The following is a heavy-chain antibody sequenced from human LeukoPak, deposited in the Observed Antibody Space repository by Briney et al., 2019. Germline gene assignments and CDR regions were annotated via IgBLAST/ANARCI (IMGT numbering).Heavy chain of an antibody. CDR3: AKDHIVVVVAATLLFDY. D-gene: IGHD2-15*01. Sequence: PGGSLRLSCAASGFTFSSYAMSWVRQAPGKGLEWVSAISGSCGSTYYADSVKGRFTISRDNSKNTLYLQMNSLRAEDTAVYCCAKDHIVVVVAATLLFDYWGQGTLVTVSS. CDR2: ISGSCGST. V-gene: IGHV3-23*01. CDR1: GFTFSSYA. J-gene: IGHJ4*02.